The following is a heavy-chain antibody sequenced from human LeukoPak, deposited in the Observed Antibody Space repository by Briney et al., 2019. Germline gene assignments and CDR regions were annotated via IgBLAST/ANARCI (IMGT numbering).Heavy chain of an antibody. V-gene: IGHV1-69*13. D-gene: IGHD6-19*01. CDR2: IIPIFGTA. Sequence: SVKVSCKASGGTFSSYAISWVRQAPGQGLEWMGGIIPIFGTANYAQNFQGRVTITADESTSTAYMELSSLRSEDTAVYYSARQKSLGVAGTALAFDYWGQGTLVTVSS. CDR3: ARQKSLGVAGTALAFDY. J-gene: IGHJ4*02. CDR1: GGTFSSYA.